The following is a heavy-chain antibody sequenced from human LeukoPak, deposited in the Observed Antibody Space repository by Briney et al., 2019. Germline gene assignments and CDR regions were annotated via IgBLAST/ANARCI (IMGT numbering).Heavy chain of an antibody. CDR2: INHSGST. Sequence: SSETLSLTCAVYGGSFSGYYWSWIRQPPGKGLEWIGEINHSGSTNYNPSLKSRVTISVDTSKNQFFLKLSSVTAADTAVYYCARLRFGETRAEFDYWGQGTLVTVSS. J-gene: IGHJ4*02. V-gene: IGHV4-34*01. CDR1: GGSFSGYY. CDR3: ARLRFGETRAEFDY. D-gene: IGHD3-10*01.